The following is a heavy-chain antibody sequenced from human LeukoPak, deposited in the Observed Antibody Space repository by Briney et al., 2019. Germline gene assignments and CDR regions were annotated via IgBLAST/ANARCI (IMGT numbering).Heavy chain of an antibody. CDR3: ARGLNTYSGYSH. CDR2: MYYSGSA. J-gene: IGHJ4*02. V-gene: IGHV4-59*01. Sequence: PSETLSLTCTVSGGSITSYYWSWIRQPPGKGLECIGYMYYSGSANYNPSLKSRVTISVDTSKNQFSLKLSSVTAADTAVYYCARGLNTYSGYSHWGQGTLVTVSS. D-gene: IGHD3-22*01. CDR1: GGSITSYY.